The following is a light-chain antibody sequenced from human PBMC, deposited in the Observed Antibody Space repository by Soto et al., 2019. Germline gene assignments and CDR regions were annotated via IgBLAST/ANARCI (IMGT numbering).Light chain of an antibody. CDR2: GAS. CDR3: QLYNNWLT. Sequence: IVLTQSTATLSLSHGDRATLSCRADQYVSSSVAWYQHKPGQAPRLLIHGASTRATDVPDRFRGSGFGTEFTLTITSLHSEDFGVYYCQLYNNWLTLCQGTLLEI. V-gene: IGKV3-15*01. CDR1: QYVSSS. J-gene: IGKJ5*01.